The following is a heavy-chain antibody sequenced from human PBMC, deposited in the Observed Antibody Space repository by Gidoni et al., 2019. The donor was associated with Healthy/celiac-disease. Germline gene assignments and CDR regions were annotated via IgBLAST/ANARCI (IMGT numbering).Heavy chain of an antibody. Sequence: QVQLVQSGAEVKKPGASVKVSCKASGYTFTGYYMHWVRQAPGQGLEWMGWINPHSGGTNYAQKFQGRVTMTRDTSISTAYMELSRLRSDDTAVYYCASVEWELLSPFDYWGQGTLVTVSS. CDR2: INPHSGGT. D-gene: IGHD1-26*01. J-gene: IGHJ4*02. V-gene: IGHV1-2*02. CDR1: GYTFTGYY. CDR3: ASVEWELLSPFDY.